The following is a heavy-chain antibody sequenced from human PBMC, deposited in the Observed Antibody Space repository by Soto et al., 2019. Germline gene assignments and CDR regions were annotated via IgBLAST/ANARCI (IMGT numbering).Heavy chain of an antibody. V-gene: IGHV1-69*13. CDR2: IIPIFGTA. J-gene: IGHJ5*02. D-gene: IGHD4-17*01. CDR1: GGTFSSYA. CDR3: AGDPGDYFIAGPSNWFDP. Sequence: SVKVSCKASGGTFSSYAISWVRQAPGQGLEWMGGIIPIFGTANYAQKFQGRVTITADESTSTAYMELSSLRSEDTAVYYCAGDPGDYFIAGPSNWFDPWGQGTLVTVS.